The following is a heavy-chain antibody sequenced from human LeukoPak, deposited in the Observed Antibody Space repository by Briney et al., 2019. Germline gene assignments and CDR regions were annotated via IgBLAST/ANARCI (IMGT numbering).Heavy chain of an antibody. CDR3: ARAQHAAYYYYGMDV. D-gene: IGHD2-2*01. J-gene: IGHJ6*02. CDR1: GGSISSGGYS. V-gene: IGHV4-61*08. Sequence: SETLSLTCAVSGGSISSGGYSWSWIRQPPGTGLEWIGYIYYSGSTNYNPSLKSRVTISVDTSKNQFSLKLSSVTAADTAVYYCARAQHAAYYYYGMDVWGQGTTVTVSS. CDR2: IYYSGST.